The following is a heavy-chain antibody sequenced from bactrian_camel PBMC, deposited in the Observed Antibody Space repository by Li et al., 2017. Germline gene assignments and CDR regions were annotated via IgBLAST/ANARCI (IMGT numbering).Heavy chain of an antibody. D-gene: IGHD5*01. CDR3: AAELLGVGWTTAISNCEFGS. CDR1: RSTTSGNC. CDR2: IETDGST. V-gene: IGHV3S9*01. J-gene: IGHJ6*01. Sequence: HVQLVESGGGLVQPGGSLRLECAASRSTTSGNCWAWFRQGPGMGTEGVASIETDGSTRYADSVKGRFTISKDSAKNTIYLQMDNLKPEDTATYYCAAELLGVGWTTAISNCEFGSRGQGTQVTVS.